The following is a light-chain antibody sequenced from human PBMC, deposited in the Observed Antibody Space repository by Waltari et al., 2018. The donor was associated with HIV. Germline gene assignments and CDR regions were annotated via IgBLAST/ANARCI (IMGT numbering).Light chain of an antibody. CDR2: EVS. J-gene: IGLJ1*01. Sequence: QSALTQPASVSGSPGQSITISCTGTTSDIGNYNYVSWYQHHPGRAPKLIIYEVSNRPSGVSNRFSGSKSGNTASLTVSGLHAEDEGDYYCSLYSSSTSPYVFGTGTKVTVV. CDR1: TSDIGNYNY. CDR3: SLYSSSTSPYV. V-gene: IGLV2-14*01.